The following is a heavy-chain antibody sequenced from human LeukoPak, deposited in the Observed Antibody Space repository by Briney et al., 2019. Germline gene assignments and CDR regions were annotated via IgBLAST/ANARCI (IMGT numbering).Heavy chain of an antibody. CDR1: GFTFSSYE. V-gene: IGHV3-21*01. CDR3: ARAPHPYCSGGNCIYFDY. CDR2: ISSSSSYI. Sequence: PGGSLRLSCAASGFTFSSYEMNWVRQAPGKGLEWVSSISSSSSYIYYTDSVKGRFTLSRDNAKKSLYLQMNSLRAEDTAVYYCARAPHPYCSGGNCIYFDYWGQGTLVTVSS. D-gene: IGHD2-15*01. J-gene: IGHJ4*02.